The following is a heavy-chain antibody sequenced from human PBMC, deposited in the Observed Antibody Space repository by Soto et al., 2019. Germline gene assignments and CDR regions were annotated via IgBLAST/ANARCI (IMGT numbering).Heavy chain of an antibody. CDR1: GYTFTGYY. Sequence: ASVNVSCKASGYTFTGYYMHWVRQAPGQGLEWMGWINPNSGGTNYAQKFQGWVTMTRDTSISTAYMELSRLRSDDTAVYYCARGRGDYCSGGSCYPIDYWGQGTLVTVSS. CDR2: INPNSGGT. J-gene: IGHJ4*02. V-gene: IGHV1-2*04. CDR3: ARGRGDYCSGGSCYPIDY. D-gene: IGHD2-15*01.